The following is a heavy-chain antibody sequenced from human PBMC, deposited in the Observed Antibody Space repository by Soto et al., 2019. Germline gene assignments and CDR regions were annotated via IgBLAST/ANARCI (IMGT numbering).Heavy chain of an antibody. CDR1: GLTFGSRA. CDR2: ITDTGGDA. J-gene: IGHJ4*02. Sequence: GGSLRLSCVASGLTFGSRAMSWVRQAPGEGLQWVPTITDTGGDAKYADSVRGRFVISRDNSKKTLYLQMTSLTAEDSAMYFCARGSTDSYPGSRIFDFWGRGTLVTVSS. CDR3: ARGSTDSYPGSRIFDF. V-gene: IGHV3-23*01. D-gene: IGHD3-10*01.